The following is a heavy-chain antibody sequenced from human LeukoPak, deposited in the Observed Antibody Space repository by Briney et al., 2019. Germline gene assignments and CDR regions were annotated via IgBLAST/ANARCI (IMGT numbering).Heavy chain of an antibody. Sequence: SETLSLTCTVSGGSISSSSYYWGWIRQPPGKGLEWIGSIYYSGSTYYNPSLKSRVTISVDTSKNQFSLKLSSVTAADTAVYYCARQGFGYYDSSGYLWPFDIWGQGTVVTVSS. D-gene: IGHD3-22*01. J-gene: IGHJ3*02. CDR1: GGSISSSSYY. CDR2: IYYSGST. CDR3: ARQGFGYYDSSGYLWPFDI. V-gene: IGHV4-39*01.